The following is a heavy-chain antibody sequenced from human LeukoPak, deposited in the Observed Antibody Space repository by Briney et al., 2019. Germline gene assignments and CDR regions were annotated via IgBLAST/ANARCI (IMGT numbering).Heavy chain of an antibody. J-gene: IGHJ4*02. CDR1: GGSIRDYY. V-gene: IGHV4-4*07. D-gene: IGHD3-16*02. CDR3: ARYVWGSYPTFEDY. CDR2: IYHSGST. Sequence: PSETLSLTCTVSGGSIRDYYWSWIRQPAGKGLEWIGRIYHSGSTNYNPSLKSRVTISVDTSKNQFSLKLSSVTAADTAVYYCARYVWGSYPTFEDYWGQGTLVTVSS.